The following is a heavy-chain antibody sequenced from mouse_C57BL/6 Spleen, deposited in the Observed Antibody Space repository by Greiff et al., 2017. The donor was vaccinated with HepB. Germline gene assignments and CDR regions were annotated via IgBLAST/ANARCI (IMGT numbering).Heavy chain of an antibody. V-gene: IGHV1-15*01. D-gene: IGHD2-3*01. J-gene: IGHJ2*01. Sequence: VKLMESGAELVRPGASVTLSCKASGYTFTDYEMHWVKQTPVHGLEWIGAIDPETGGTAYNQKFKGKAILTADKSSSTAYMELRSLTSEDSAVYYCTGIYDGYYYFDYWGQGTTLTVSS. CDR3: TGIYDGYYYFDY. CDR2: IDPETGGT. CDR1: GYTFTDYE.